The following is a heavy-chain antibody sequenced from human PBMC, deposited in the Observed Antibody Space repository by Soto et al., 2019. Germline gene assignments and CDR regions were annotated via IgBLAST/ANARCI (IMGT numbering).Heavy chain of an antibody. J-gene: IGHJ6*02. CDR3: ARGAKWILVPAALLLRRYYYYGMDV. V-gene: IGHV1-8*01. D-gene: IGHD2-2*01. CDR2: MNPNSGNT. CDR1: GYTFTSYD. Sequence: GASVKVSCKASGYTFTSYDINWVRQATGQGLEWMGWMNPNSGNTGYAQKFQGRVTMTRNTSISTAYMELSSLRSEDTAVYYCARGAKWILVPAALLLRRYYYYGMDVWG.